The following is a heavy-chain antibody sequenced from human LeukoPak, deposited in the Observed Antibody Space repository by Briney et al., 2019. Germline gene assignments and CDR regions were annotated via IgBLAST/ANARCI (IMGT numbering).Heavy chain of an antibody. V-gene: IGHV4-4*02. D-gene: IGHD2-15*01. CDR3: AREFRGYCSGGSCYRYYYYYMDV. J-gene: IGHJ6*03. CDR1: GGSITSSNW. Sequence: SGTLSLTCAVSGGSITSSNWWTWVRQPPGKGLEWIGEIYYSGSTNYNPSLKSRVTISMDKSKNQFSLELTSVTAADTAVYYCAREFRGYCSGGSCYRYYYYYMDVWGKGTTVTVSS. CDR2: IYYSGST.